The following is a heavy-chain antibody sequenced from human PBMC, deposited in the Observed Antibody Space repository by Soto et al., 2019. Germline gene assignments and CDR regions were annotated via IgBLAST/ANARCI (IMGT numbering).Heavy chain of an antibody. CDR3: ATEMTTVTNHY. Sequence: LRLSCAASGFTLSDHHMSWIRQAPGKGLEWVSNISSSSSYTNYADSVKGRFTISRDNAKNSLYLQMNRLRAEDTDIYYCATEMTTVTNHYWGQGTLVTVSS. CDR2: ISSSSSYT. J-gene: IGHJ4*02. CDR1: GFTLSDHH. V-gene: IGHV3-11*06. D-gene: IGHD4-17*01.